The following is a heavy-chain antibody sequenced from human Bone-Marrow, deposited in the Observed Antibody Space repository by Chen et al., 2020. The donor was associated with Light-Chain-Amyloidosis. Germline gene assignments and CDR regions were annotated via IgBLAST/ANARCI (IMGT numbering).Heavy chain of an antibody. CDR2: MIPSGST. V-gene: IGHV4-34*10. D-gene: IGHD3-10*01. J-gene: IGHJ6*04. Sequence: QLQLQESGPGLVKPSETLSLTCAVYGGSFSGYYWNWIRQPPGKGLEWIGEMIPSGSTNYSPFLKSRVTISLDTSKNQFSLKLSSVTAADTAVYYCARGRQTFGVWGKGTTVTVSS. CDR1: GGSFSGYY. CDR3: ARGRQTFGV.